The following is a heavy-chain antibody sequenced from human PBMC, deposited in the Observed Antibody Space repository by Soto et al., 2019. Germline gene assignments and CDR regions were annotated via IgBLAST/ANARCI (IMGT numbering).Heavy chain of an antibody. CDR1: GFTFSNYW. J-gene: IGHJ4*02. V-gene: IGHV3-7*03. CDR2: INQDGSEK. Sequence: EVQLVESGGGLVQPGGSLRLSCAASGFTFSNYWMSWVRQAPGKGLEWVANINQDGSEKYCVDSVKGRFTISRDNAKNSLYLKMSRLSAEDAAVYYCARYKAYGDSEDYWGQGTLVTVSS. CDR3: ARYKAYGDSEDY. D-gene: IGHD4-17*01.